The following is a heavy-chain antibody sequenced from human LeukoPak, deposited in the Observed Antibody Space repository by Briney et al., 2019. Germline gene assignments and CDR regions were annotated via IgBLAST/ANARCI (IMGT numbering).Heavy chain of an antibody. CDR3: AKERRRDDILTGSFSD. J-gene: IGHJ4*02. D-gene: IGHD3-9*01. CDR1: GFTFSSYS. V-gene: IGHV3-21*01. Sequence: GGSLRLSCAASGFTFSSYSMNWVRQAPGKGLEWVSSISSSSSYIYYADSVKGRFTISRDNAKNSLYLQMNSLRAEDTAVYYCAKERRRDDILTGSFSDWGQGILVTVSS. CDR2: ISSSSSYI.